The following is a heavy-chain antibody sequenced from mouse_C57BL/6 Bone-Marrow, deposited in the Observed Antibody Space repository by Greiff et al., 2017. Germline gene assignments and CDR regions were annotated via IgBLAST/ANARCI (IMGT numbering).Heavy chain of an antibody. D-gene: IGHD1-1*01. Sequence: EVQLQQSGPELVKPGASVKMSCKASGYTFTDYNMHWVKQSHGKSLEWIGYINPNNGGTSYNQKFKGKATLTVNKSSSTAYMELRSLTSEDTAVYYCARWGYYYGSNFDYWGQGTTLTVSA. CDR3: ARWGYYYGSNFDY. J-gene: IGHJ2*01. CDR1: GYTFTDYN. CDR2: INPNNGGT. V-gene: IGHV1-22*01.